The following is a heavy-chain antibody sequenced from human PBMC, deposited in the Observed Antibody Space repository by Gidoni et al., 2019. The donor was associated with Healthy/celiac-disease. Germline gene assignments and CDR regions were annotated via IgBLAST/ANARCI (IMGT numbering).Heavy chain of an antibody. CDR1: GFPFSTYG. V-gene: IGHV3-33*01. D-gene: IGHD2-8*02. CDR3: ARDLRWGTSNWFDP. Sequence: QVQLLESGGGVVQPGRSLRLSCAASGFPFSTYGLHWVRQVPGKGLEWVAGIWYDGRNKYYADFVKGRFTISRDNSKNTLDLQMNSLRAEDTAVYYCARDLRWGTSNWFDPWGQGTLVTVSS. J-gene: IGHJ5*02. CDR2: IWYDGRNK.